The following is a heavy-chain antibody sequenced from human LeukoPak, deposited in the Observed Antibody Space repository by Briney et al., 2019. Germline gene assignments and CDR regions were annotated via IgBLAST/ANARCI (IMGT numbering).Heavy chain of an antibody. CDR3: TRDLGYYRFDF. D-gene: IGHD3-22*01. V-gene: IGHV3-7*01. J-gene: IGHJ4*02. CDR1: GFTFSSYN. Sequence: GGSLRLSCAASGFTFSSYNMNWVRQAPGKGLEWVASIKQDGSAKYYVDSMKGRLTISRDNAKNSLYLQMNSLRAEDTAVYYCTRDLGYYRFDFGGQGTLVTVSS. CDR2: IKQDGSAK.